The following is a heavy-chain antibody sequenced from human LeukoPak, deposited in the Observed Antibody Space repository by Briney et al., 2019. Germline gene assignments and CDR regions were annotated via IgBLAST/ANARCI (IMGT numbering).Heavy chain of an antibody. D-gene: IGHD2-21*02. V-gene: IGHV4-61*02. CDR2: IYSSGST. CDR3: ARVNVVATQRAFDI. J-gene: IGHJ3*02. CDR1: GGSISSGNYC. Sequence: SETLSLTCTVSGGSISSGNYCWSWIRQPAGKGLEWIGRIYSSGSTNYNPSLKSRVTISVDTSKNQFSLKLSSVTAADTAVYYCARVNVVATQRAFDIWGQGTMVTVSS.